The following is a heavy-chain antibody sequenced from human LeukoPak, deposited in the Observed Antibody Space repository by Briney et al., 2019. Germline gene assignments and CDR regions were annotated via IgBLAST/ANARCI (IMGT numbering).Heavy chain of an antibody. CDR3: AKGPFYYGSGNFLGPFDY. J-gene: IGHJ4*02. CDR1: GFTFSSYG. CDR2: ISYDGSNK. V-gene: IGHV3-30*18. Sequence: GGSLRLSCAASGFTFSSYGMHWVRQAPGKGLEWVAVISYDGSNKYYADSVKGRFTISRDNSKNTLYLQMNSLRAEDAAVYYCAKGPFYYGSGNFLGPFDYWGQGTLVTVSS. D-gene: IGHD3-10*01.